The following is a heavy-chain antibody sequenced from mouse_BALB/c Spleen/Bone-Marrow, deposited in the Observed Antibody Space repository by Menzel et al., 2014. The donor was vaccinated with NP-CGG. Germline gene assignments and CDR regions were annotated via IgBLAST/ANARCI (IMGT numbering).Heavy chain of an antibody. Sequence: EVKLVESGGGLVKPGGSLKLSCAASGFTFSDYYMYWVRQTPEKRLEWVATISDGGSYTYYPDSVKGRFTISRDNAKNNLYLQMGSLKSEDTAMYYCARDHYYGTRAMDYWGQGTSVTVSS. CDR1: GFTFSDYY. V-gene: IGHV5-4*02. CDR3: ARDHYYGTRAMDY. CDR2: ISDGGSYT. D-gene: IGHD1-2*01. J-gene: IGHJ4*01.